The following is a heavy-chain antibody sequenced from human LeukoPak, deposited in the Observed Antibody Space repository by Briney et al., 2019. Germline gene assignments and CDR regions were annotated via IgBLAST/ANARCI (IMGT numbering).Heavy chain of an antibody. CDR2: IIPILGIA. CDR3: ARGSSSGSTFDI. Sequence: ASVKVSCKASGGTFSSYTISWVRQAPGQELEWMGRIIPILGIANYAQKFQGRVTITADKSTSTAYIELSSLRSEDTAVYYCARGSSSGSTFDIWGQGTMVTVSS. J-gene: IGHJ3*02. V-gene: IGHV1-69*02. D-gene: IGHD1-26*01. CDR1: GGTFSSYT.